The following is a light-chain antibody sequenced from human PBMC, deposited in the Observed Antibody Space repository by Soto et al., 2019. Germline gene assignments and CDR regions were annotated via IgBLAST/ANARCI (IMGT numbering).Light chain of an antibody. J-gene: IGKJ5*01. V-gene: IGKV1-39*01. Sequence: DIQMTQSPSTLSGSVGDRVTITCLVSQTISSWLAWYQQKPGNAPKLLIYAASSLQSGVPSRFSGSGSGRDFTLTISSLQPEDFATYYCQQSYSTPPVTFGQGTRLEIK. CDR1: QTISSW. CDR3: QQSYSTPPVT. CDR2: AAS.